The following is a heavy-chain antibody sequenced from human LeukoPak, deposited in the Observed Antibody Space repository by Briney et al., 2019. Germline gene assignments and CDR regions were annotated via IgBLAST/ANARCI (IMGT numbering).Heavy chain of an antibody. CDR3: ATTKQARRYFDY. D-gene: IGHD1-1*01. CDR2: INPSGGNT. J-gene: IGHJ4*02. Sequence: PRGSLRLSCAGSGFTFSSNPLSWVRQAPGKGLEWVSAINPSGGNTYYADSVRGRFTISRDNSKNTLYLQMNTLRAEDTAMYYCATTKQARRYFDYWGQGTLVTVSS. V-gene: IGHV3-23*01. CDR1: GFTFSSNP.